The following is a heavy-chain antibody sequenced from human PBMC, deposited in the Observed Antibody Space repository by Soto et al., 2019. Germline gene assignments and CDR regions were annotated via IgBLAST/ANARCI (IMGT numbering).Heavy chain of an antibody. J-gene: IGHJ4*02. V-gene: IGHV3-23*01. CDR2: ISRYGDIT. CDR3: AKDRYLDHDSRGYLFDN. Sequence: EVQLLESGGDLIQPGGSLRLSCAASGFTFNIYAMTWVRQAPGKGLEWVSAISRYGDITYYADSVEGRFTISRDNSKNTLYLQRNSLTAEDTAVYYCAKDRYLDHDSRGYLFDNWGQGTLVTVSS. CDR1: GFTFNIYA. D-gene: IGHD3-22*01.